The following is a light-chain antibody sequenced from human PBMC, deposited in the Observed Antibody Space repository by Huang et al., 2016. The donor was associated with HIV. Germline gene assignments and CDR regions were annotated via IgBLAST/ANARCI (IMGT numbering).Light chain of an antibody. Sequence: DIQMTQSPSSLSASVGDRVTITCRASHDITTYLNWFQQKPGKAPNLLIYGASSLESGVPSMFSGSGSGTDFTLTISSLRPEDFATYFCQQSDSTPLTFGGGTKVEIK. J-gene: IGKJ4*01. CDR3: QQSDSTPLT. CDR2: GAS. CDR1: HDITTY. V-gene: IGKV1-39*01.